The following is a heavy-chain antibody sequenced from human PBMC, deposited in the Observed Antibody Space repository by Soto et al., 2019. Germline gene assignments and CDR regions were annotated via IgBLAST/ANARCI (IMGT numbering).Heavy chain of an antibody. CDR2: ISANNGDT. CDR1: GYTFTNYG. CDR3: ARDPSIKGPPRKNWLDP. D-gene: IGHD2-21*01. V-gene: IGHV1-18*04. Sequence: ASVKVSCKASGYTFTNYGIDWVRRAPGQGLEWMGWISANNGDTNYAQKFQGRVTMTTDTSTSTAYMELRSLTSDDTAVYYCARDPSIKGPPRKNWLDPWGQGTLVTVYS. J-gene: IGHJ5*02.